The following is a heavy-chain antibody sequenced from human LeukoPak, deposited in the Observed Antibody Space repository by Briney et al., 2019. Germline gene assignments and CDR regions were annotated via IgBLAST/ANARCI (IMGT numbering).Heavy chain of an antibody. CDR3: ARLYCSSTSCYDNIEGDYFDY. D-gene: IGHD2-2*01. CDR2: INHSGST. V-gene: IGHV4-34*01. J-gene: IGHJ4*02. CDR1: GGSFSGYY. Sequence: SETLSLTCAVYGGSFSGYYWSWIRQPPGKGLEWIGEINHSGSTNYNPSLKSRVTISVDTSKNQFSLKLSSVTAADTAVYYCARLYCSSTSCYDNIEGDYFDYWGQGTLVTVSS.